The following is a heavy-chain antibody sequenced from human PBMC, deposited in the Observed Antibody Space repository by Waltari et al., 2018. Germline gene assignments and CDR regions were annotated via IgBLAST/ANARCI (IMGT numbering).Heavy chain of an antibody. J-gene: IGHJ5*02. CDR3: AGGLGFQGYSWFDP. CDR2: IIPIFSTA. CDR1: GGTFSSYA. V-gene: IGHV1-69*13. D-gene: IGHD6-13*01. Sequence: QVQLVQSGAEVKKPGSSVKVSCKASGGTFSSYAISWVRQAPGQGLEWMGGIIPIFSTAYYAQKLQGRVTMTADASTSTACMGLSSLRSEDTAVYYWAGGLGFQGYSWFDPWGQGTLVTVSS.